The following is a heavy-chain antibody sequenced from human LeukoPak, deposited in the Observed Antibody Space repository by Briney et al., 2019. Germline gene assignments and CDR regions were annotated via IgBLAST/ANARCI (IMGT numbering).Heavy chain of an antibody. J-gene: IGHJ4*02. Sequence: SETLSLTCTVSGGSISSYYWSWIRQPPGKGLEWIGYIYYSGSTNYNPSLKSRVTISVDTSKNQFSLKLSSVTAADTAVYYCARDLGLGLYFDYWGQGTLVTVSS. CDR1: GGSISSYY. D-gene: IGHD6-19*01. V-gene: IGHV4-59*12. CDR3: ARDLGLGLYFDY. CDR2: IYYSGST.